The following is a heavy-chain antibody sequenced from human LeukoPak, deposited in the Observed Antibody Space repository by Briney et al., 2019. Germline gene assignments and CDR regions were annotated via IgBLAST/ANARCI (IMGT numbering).Heavy chain of an antibody. CDR1: GFTVSTNY. CDR3: ARGRAYSP. V-gene: IGHV3-66*02. CDR2: IYSGGST. Sequence: GGSLRLSCAASGFTVSTNYMSWVRQARGKGLEWVSVIYSGGSTYYAASVKGRFTISRDNSKNTVYLQMNSLRAEDTAVYYWARGRAYSPWGQGTLVTVSS. J-gene: IGHJ5*02. D-gene: IGHD3-16*01.